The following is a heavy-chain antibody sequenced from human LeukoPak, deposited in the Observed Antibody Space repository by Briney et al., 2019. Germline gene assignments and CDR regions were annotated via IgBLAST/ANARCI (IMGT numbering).Heavy chain of an antibody. CDR2: INTSGGST. J-gene: IGHJ4*02. CDR1: GFTFSSYA. D-gene: IGHD3-22*01. Sequence: GGSLRLSCAASGFTFSSYAMSWVRQAPGKGLEGVSGINTSGGSTAYADSVKGRFTISRDNPRNTLYMQMNSLRAEDTALYYCAIMHPYYDGNGYWVQWGQGTLVTVSS. CDR3: AIMHPYYDGNGYWVQ. V-gene: IGHV3-23*01.